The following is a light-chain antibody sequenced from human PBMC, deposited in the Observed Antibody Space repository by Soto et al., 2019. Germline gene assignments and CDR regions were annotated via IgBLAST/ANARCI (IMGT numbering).Light chain of an antibody. CDR1: QSVSYN. V-gene: IGKV3-15*01. Sequence: EIVMTQSPATVSVSPGETATLSCRASQSVSYNLAWYQQKPGQGLRLLIYGAFTRATGIPARFSGSGSGTEFTLSFSILQSEEFVVYYWQQYKHWPPLTFGGGTKVEIK. CDR3: QQYKHWPPLT. CDR2: GAF. J-gene: IGKJ4*01.